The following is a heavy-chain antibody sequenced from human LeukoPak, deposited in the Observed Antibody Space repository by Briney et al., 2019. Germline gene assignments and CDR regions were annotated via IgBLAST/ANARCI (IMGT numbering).Heavy chain of an antibody. CDR1: GFTFGDFA. Sequence: PGRSLRLSCTASGFTFGDFAMSWARQAPGKGLEWVSYISSSSSTISYADSVKGRFTISRDNAKNSLYLQMNSLRDEDTAVYYCARRHDYGDFWGQGTLVTVSS. J-gene: IGHJ4*02. CDR3: ARRHDYGDF. CDR2: ISSSSSTI. V-gene: IGHV3-48*02.